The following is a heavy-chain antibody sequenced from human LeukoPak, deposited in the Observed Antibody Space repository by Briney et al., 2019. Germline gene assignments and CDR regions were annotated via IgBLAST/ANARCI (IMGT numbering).Heavy chain of an antibody. Sequence: ASVKVSCKTSGYAFIDHLMHWVRQAPGQGLEWMGWIHPNSGGTNYAQRFQGRVTMTRDTSISTVYMELSRLRSDDTAVYYCARGTFDPWGQGTLVTVSS. J-gene: IGHJ5*02. V-gene: IGHV1-2*02. CDR3: ARGTFDP. CDR2: IHPNSGGT. D-gene: IGHD3/OR15-3a*01. CDR1: GYAFIDHL.